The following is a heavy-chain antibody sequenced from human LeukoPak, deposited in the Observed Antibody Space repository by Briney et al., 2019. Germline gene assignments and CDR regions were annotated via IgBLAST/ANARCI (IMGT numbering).Heavy chain of an antibody. V-gene: IGHV3-48*04. J-gene: IGHJ3*02. Sequence: PGGSLRLSCAASGFTFSSYSMNWVRQAPGTGLEWVSYISSSSSTTYYADSVKGRFTISRDNAKNSLYLQMNSLRAEDTAVYYCAREDSSGWYAGDAFDIWGQGTMVTVSS. D-gene: IGHD6-19*01. CDR2: ISSSSSTT. CDR1: GFTFSSYS. CDR3: AREDSSGWYAGDAFDI.